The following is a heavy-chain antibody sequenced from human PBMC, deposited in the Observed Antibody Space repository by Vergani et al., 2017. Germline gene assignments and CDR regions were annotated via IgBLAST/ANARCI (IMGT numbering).Heavy chain of an antibody. V-gene: IGHV3-23*01. CDR2: ISGSGVSA. CDR1: EFTFSNYA. D-gene: IGHD3-9*01. J-gene: IGHJ4*02. CDR3: AKQYFVSENYLFDY. Sequence: EVQLLESGGGLVQPGGSLRLTCAASEFTFSNYAMNWVRQAPGKGLEWVSGISGSGVSAYYTDSVKVRFTISRDNSKNMLFLQMNNLRTEDTAIYYCAKQYFVSENYLFDYWGQGTLITVSS.